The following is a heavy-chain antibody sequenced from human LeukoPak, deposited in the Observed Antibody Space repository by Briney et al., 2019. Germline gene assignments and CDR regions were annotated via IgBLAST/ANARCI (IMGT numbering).Heavy chain of an antibody. CDR3: GRGGYYSGGIFYYYFDY. CDR1: GYMFTSYW. D-gene: IGHD2-15*01. V-gene: IGHV5-51*01. CDR2: IYPGDSDT. J-gene: IGHJ4*02. Sequence: PGESLKISCQGSGYMFTSYWIGWVRQLPGKGLEWMGIIYPGDSDTRYSPSFQGQVTISADKSISTAYLQWSSLKASDTAMYYCGRGGYYSGGIFYYYFDYWGQGTLVTVSS.